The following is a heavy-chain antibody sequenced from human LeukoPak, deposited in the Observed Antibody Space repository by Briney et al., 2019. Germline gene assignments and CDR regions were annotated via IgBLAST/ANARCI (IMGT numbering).Heavy chain of an antibody. J-gene: IGHJ4*02. V-gene: IGHV3-7*01. Sequence: GGSLRLSCAASGFTFSGYWMNWVRQAPGKGLEWVANIKEDGSETYYADSLKGRFTISRDNAENSLYLQMHSLRGEDTAVYYCVRDGSGSVEYYWGQGTLVTVSS. D-gene: IGHD3-10*01. CDR2: IKEDGSET. CDR3: VRDGSGSVEYY. CDR1: GFTFSGYW.